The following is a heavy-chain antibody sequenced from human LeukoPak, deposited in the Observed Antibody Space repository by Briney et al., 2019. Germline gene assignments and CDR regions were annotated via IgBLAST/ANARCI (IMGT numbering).Heavy chain of an antibody. CDR2: IKHDGSEK. CDR3: ATDRGWRTSGYYLYYFEY. CDR1: GFTFSSYS. V-gene: IGHV3-7*01. D-gene: IGHD3-3*01. Sequence: GWSLRLSCAASGFTFSSYSMNWVRQAPGKGLEWVASIKHDGSEKYYVDSVRGRFTISRDNTMNSLYLQMSSLRAEDTAVYYCATDRGWRTSGYYLYYFEYWGQGTLVTFSS. J-gene: IGHJ4*02.